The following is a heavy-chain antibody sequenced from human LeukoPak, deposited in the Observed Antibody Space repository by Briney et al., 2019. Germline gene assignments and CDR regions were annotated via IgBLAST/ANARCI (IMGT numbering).Heavy chain of an antibody. CDR1: GFTFSSYA. D-gene: IGHD1-26*01. CDR2: ISSYGGTT. Sequence: PGGSLRLSCAASGFTFSSYAMHWVRQAPGKGLEYVSAISSYGGTTYYANSVKGRFTISRDNSKNTLYLQMGSLRAEDMAVYYCARKSGSYLDYWGQGTLVTVSS. J-gene: IGHJ4*02. V-gene: IGHV3-64*01. CDR3: ARKSGSYLDY.